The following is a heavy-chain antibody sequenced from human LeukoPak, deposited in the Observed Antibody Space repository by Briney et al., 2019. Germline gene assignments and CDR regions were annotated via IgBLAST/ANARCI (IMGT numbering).Heavy chain of an antibody. Sequence: PSQTLSLTCAVSGGSISSGGYSWNWIRQPPGKGLEWIGYIYHSGSTYYNPSLKSRVTISVDRPKNQFSLKLSSVTVADTAVYYCASGGYSYGFDYWGQGTLVTVSS. J-gene: IGHJ4*02. CDR3: ASGGYSYGFDY. D-gene: IGHD5-18*01. CDR1: GGSISSGGYS. V-gene: IGHV4-30-2*01. CDR2: IYHSGST.